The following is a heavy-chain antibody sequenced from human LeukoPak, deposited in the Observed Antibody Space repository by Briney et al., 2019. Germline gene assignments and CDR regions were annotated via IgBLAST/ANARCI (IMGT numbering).Heavy chain of an antibody. CDR2: ISSSSSYI. Sequence: GGSLRLSCAASGFTFSSYSMNWVRQAPGKGLEWVSSISSSSSYIYYADSVKGRFTISRDNAKNSLYLQMNSLRAEDTAVYYCAKDKTKVGAYYGLIDYWGQGTLVTVSS. CDR3: AKDKTKVGAYYGLIDY. J-gene: IGHJ4*02. CDR1: GFTFSSYS. V-gene: IGHV3-21*01. D-gene: IGHD3-10*01.